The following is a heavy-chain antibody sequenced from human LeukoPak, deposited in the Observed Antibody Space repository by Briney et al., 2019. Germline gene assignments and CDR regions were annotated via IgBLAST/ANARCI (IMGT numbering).Heavy chain of an antibody. V-gene: IGHV3-21*01. CDR2: ISSSSSSYI. J-gene: IGHJ6*03. D-gene: IGHD5-12*01. CDR1: GFTFNTYN. CDR3: AREHSGYDFPGRDYYYMDV. Sequence: GGSLRLSCAASGFTFNTYNMNWVRQAPGKGLEWVSSISSSSSSYIYYADSVKGRFTISRDNAKNSLYLQMNSLRAEDTAVYYCAREHSGYDFPGRDYYYMDVWGKGTTVTISS.